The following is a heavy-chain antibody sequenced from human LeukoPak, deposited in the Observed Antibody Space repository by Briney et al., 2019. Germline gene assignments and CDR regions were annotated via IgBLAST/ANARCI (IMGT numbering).Heavy chain of an antibody. J-gene: IGHJ3*02. V-gene: IGHV1-18*01. CDR3: ARDDSSGCDAFDI. CDR2: ISAYNGNT. CDR1: GYTFTSYG. D-gene: IGHD3-22*01. Sequence: GASVTVSCKASGYTFTSYGISWVRQAPGQGLEWMGWISAYNGNTNYAQKLQGRVTMATDTSTSTAYMELRSLRSDDTAVYYCARDDSSGCDAFDIWGQGTMVTVSS.